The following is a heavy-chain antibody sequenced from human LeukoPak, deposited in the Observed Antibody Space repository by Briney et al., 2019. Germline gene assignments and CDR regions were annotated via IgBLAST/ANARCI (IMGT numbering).Heavy chain of an antibody. V-gene: IGHV4-39*07. J-gene: IGHJ5*02. D-gene: IGHD3-10*01. Sequence: PSETLSLTCTVSGGSISSSSYYWGWIRQPPGKGLEWIGRIYYSGSTYYNPSLKSRVTISVDTSKNQFSLKLSSVTAADTAVYYCARDSWSRGGRWFDPWGQGTLVTVSS. CDR1: GGSISSSSYY. CDR3: ARDSWSRGGRWFDP. CDR2: IYYSGST.